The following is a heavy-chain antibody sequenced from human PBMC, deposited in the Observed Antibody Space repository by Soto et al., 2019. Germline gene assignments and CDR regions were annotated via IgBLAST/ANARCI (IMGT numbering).Heavy chain of an antibody. V-gene: IGHV3-23*01. CDR3: SAGVLPVGGRWWSPFDY. J-gene: IGHJ4*02. D-gene: IGHD2-8*02. CDR1: GFTFSNCA. CDR2: IANSGDGT. Sequence: EVQLMESGGGLVQPGGSLRLSCAASGFTFSNCAMTWVRQAPGKGPEWVSTIANSGDGTYYADSVKGRFTISRDNSXNXXYLQMSSLRGEETAVYYCSAGVLPVGGRWWSPFDYWGQGTLVTVSS.